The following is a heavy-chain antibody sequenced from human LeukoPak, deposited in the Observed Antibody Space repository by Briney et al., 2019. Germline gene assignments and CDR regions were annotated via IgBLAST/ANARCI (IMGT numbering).Heavy chain of an antibody. CDR2: IDYSGST. V-gene: IGHV4-59*01. CDR3: SGGRRRDLLHAFDI. J-gene: IGHJ3*02. CDR1: GGTISRYY. D-gene: IGHD1-26*01. Sequence: SETLSLTCTVSGGTISRYYWSWIRQPPGKGLEWIAYIDYSGSTNYNPSLKSRLTISLDASKNQFSLKLSSVTAADTAGDYFSGGRRRDLLHAFDIWGQGTMVTVSS.